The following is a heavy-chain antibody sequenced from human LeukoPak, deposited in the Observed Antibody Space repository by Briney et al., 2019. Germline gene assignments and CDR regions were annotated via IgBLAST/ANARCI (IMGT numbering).Heavy chain of an antibody. Sequence: GPVKVSCKASGYTFTSYGISWVRQAPGQGLEWMGWISAYNGNTNYAQKLQGRVTMTTDTSTSTAYMELRSLRSDDTAVYYCARENYYDSSGYSPDAFDIWGQGTMVTVSS. CDR2: ISAYNGNT. V-gene: IGHV1-18*01. CDR1: GYTFTSYG. CDR3: ARENYYDSSGYSPDAFDI. J-gene: IGHJ3*02. D-gene: IGHD3-22*01.